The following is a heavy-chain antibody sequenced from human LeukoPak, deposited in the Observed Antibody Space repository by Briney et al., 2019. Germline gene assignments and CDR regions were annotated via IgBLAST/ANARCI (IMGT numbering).Heavy chain of an antibody. J-gene: IGHJ5*02. V-gene: IGHV3-33*01. CDR3: ARDALWFGELSVVDWFDP. D-gene: IGHD3-10*01. Sequence: GRSLRLSCAASGFTFSSYGMHWVRQAPGKGLEWVAVIWYDGSNKYYADSVKGRFTISRDNSKNTLYLQMNSLRAEDTAVYYCARDALWFGELSVVDWFDPWGQGTLVTVSS. CDR2: IWYDGSNK. CDR1: GFTFSSYG.